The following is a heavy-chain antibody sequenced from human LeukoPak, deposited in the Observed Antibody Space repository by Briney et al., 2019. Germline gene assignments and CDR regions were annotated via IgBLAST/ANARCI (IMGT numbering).Heavy chain of an antibody. D-gene: IGHD2-15*01. CDR1: GGSISSSSYY. V-gene: IGHV4-39*07. J-gene: IGHJ5*02. CDR3: AREVVVVVAATGDWFDP. CDR2: IYYSGST. Sequence: PSETLSLTCTVSGGSISSSSYYWGWIRQPPGKGLEWIGSIYYSGSTYYNPSLKSRVTISVDTSKNQFSLKLSSVTAADTAVYYCAREVVVVVAATGDWFDPWGQGTLVTVSS.